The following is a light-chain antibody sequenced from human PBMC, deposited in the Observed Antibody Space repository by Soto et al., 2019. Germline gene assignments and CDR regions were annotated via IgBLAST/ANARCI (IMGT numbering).Light chain of an antibody. V-gene: IGKV3-20*01. J-gene: IGKJ1*01. CDR2: SAS. CDR1: QTVRNNY. CDR3: RQYDSEST. Sequence: EFVLPQSPGTLSLSPGESATLSCRASQTVRNNYLAWYQQKPGQAPRLLIYSASTRATDIPARFSGSGSGTEFTLTINNLQPDDFAIYYCRQYDSESTFGQGTQGGYQ.